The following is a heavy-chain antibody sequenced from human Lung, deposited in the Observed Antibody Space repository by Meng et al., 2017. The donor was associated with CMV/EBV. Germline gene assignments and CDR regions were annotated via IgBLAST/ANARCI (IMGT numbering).Heavy chain of an antibody. CDR1: GFTFSTYN. V-gene: IGHV3-21*06. D-gene: IGHD7-27*01. CDR2: ISSSSNYI. Sequence: GEXXKISCAASGFTFSTYNMNWVRQAPGKGLEWVSSISSSSNYIDYADSVKGRFTISRANARNSLFLQMNSLRAEDTAVYYCGRVPGLGMSFYYGLDVWGRGXTVTVSS. CDR3: GRVPGLGMSFYYGLDV. J-gene: IGHJ6*01.